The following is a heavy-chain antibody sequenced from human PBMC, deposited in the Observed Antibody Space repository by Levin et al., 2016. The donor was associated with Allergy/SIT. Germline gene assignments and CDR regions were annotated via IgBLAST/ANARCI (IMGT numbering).Heavy chain of an antibody. Sequence: WVRQAPGQGLEWMGWMNPNSGNTGYAQKFQGRVTMTRNTSISTAYMELSSLRSEDTAVYYCAVIAAHTGYYYYGMDVWGQGTTVTVSS. V-gene: IGHV1-8*01. CDR2: MNPNSGNT. J-gene: IGHJ6*02. D-gene: IGHD6-6*01. CDR3: AVIAAHTGYYYYGMDV.